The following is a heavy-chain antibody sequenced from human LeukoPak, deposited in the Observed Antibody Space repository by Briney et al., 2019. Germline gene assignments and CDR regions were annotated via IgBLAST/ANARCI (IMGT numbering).Heavy chain of an antibody. V-gene: IGHV3-23*01. CDR2: ISGSGGST. Sequence: GGSLRLSCAASGFTFSSYAMSWVRQAPGKGLEWVAAISGSGGSTYYADSVKGRFTISRDNAKNTLYLQMNSLRAEDTAVYYCAKDPSLIAAEAYFDYWGQGTLVTVSS. D-gene: IGHD6-13*01. J-gene: IGHJ4*02. CDR3: AKDPSLIAAEAYFDY. CDR1: GFTFSSYA.